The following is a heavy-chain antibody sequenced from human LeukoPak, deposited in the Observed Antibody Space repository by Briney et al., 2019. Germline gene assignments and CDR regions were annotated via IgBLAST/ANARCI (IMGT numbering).Heavy chain of an antibody. CDR2: LAPGDSDT. CDR3: ARHDPYSSGWYSGGHY. D-gene: IGHD6-13*01. V-gene: IGHV5-51*01. CDR1: GYSFTSNC. Sequence: GESLMISCRGAGYSFTSNCCGWLGRLPARGLRGMGILAPGDSDTTYSPTSHCPATTTADNSIRTAYLQWSSLKATDTAMYHGARHDPYSSGWYSGGHYWGQGTLVTVSS. J-gene: IGHJ4*02.